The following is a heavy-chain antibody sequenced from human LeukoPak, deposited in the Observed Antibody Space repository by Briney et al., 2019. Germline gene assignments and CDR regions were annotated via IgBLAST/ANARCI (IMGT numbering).Heavy chain of an antibody. CDR1: GYSISSGYY. J-gene: IGHJ4*02. CDR2: IYHSGST. Sequence: SETLSLTCTVSGYSISSGYYWGWIRQPPGKGLEWIGSIYHSGSTYYNPSLKSRVTISVDTSKNQFSLKLSSVTAADTAVYYCARGSPYSGSYRLFDYWGQGTLVTVSS. CDR3: ARGSPYSGSYRLFDY. V-gene: IGHV4-38-2*02. D-gene: IGHD1-26*01.